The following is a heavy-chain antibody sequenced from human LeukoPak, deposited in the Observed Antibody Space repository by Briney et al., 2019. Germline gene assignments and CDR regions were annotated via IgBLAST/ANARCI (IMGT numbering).Heavy chain of an antibody. D-gene: IGHD5-12*01. V-gene: IGHV3-30*18. J-gene: IGHJ4*02. CDR2: ISYYGGNQ. CDR1: GFTFSYYG. CDR3: AKSESGYNDYVSGGFDY. Sequence: PGGSLRLSWAASGFTFSYYGMHWVRQAPGKGLEWVAVISYYGGNQYYVDSVKGRFTISRDNSKNTLYLQMISLRVEDTAVYYCAKSESGYNDYVSGGFDYWGQGTLVTVSS.